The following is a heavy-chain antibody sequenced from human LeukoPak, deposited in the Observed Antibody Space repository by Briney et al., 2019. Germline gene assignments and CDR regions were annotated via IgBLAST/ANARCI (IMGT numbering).Heavy chain of an antibody. CDR2: ISGTGRST. V-gene: IGHV3-23*01. D-gene: IGHD2/OR15-2a*01. J-gene: IGHJ4*02. CDR1: GFTFSSYA. CDR3: QMNSLRAEYTAVYYCAKAAAGYSYGFDS. Sequence: PGGSLRLSCAASGFTFSSYAMSWVRPAPGKGLEWVSSISGTGRSTFYAASAKGRFPISRDDSKNTLYLQMTTSRDHYKTSLSMQMNSLRAEYTAVYYCAKAAAGYSYGFDSWGQGTLVTVSS.